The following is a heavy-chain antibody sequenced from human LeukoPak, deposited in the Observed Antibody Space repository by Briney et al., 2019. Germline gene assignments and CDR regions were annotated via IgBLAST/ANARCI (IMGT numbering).Heavy chain of an antibody. V-gene: IGHV4-39*07. J-gene: IGHJ4*02. CDR1: GGSISSSSYY. CDR3: ARDYRMTMMVD. D-gene: IGHD3-22*01. Sequence: SETLSLTCTVSGGSISSSSYYWGWIRQPPGKGLEWIGSIYHSGSTYYNPSLKSPVTISVDTSKNQFSLKVTSVTAADTAVYYCARDYRMTMMVDWGQGTLVSVSS. CDR2: IYHSGST.